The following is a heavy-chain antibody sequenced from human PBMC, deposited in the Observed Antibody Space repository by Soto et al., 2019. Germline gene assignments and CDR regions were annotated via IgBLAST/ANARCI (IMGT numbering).Heavy chain of an antibody. Sequence: SVKVSCKASGGTFSSYAISWVRQAPGQGLEWMGWIIPNNGTANYAQKFQGRVTITTDKSTSTAYMELRSLRSDDTAVYYCARAGSSGWYGWFDPWGQGTLVTVSS. J-gene: IGHJ5*02. V-gene: IGHV1-69*05. D-gene: IGHD6-19*01. CDR3: ARAGSSGWYGWFDP. CDR2: IIPNNGTA. CDR1: GGTFSSYA.